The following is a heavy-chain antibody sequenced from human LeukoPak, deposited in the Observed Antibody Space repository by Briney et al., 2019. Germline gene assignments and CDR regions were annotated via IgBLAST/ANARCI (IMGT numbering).Heavy chain of an antibody. D-gene: IGHD3-22*01. V-gene: IGHV4-4*07. J-gene: IGHJ5*02. CDR2: IYTSGST. CDR1: GGSISSYY. Sequence: SETLSLTCTVSGGSISSYYWSWIRQPAGKGLEWIGRIYTSGSTNYNPSLKSRVTMSVDTSKNQFSPKLSSVTAADTAVYYCARDRHYYDSSGSNWFDPWGQGTLVTASS. CDR3: ARDRHYYDSSGSNWFDP.